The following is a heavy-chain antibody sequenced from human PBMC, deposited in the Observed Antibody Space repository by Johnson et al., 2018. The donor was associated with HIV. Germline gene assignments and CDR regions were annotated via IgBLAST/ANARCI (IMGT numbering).Heavy chain of an antibody. D-gene: IGHD2-15*01. CDR1: GFTVSSNY. V-gene: IGHV3-53*01. CDR3: ARDPCTGASCLPGAFDI. CDR2: LYSGGST. Sequence: VQLVESGGGLIQPGGSLRLSCAASGFTVSSNYVGWVRQAPGKGLEWVSVLYSGGSTYYTDSVKGRFTISRDNSKNTLYLQMNSLRAEDTAVYFCARDPCTGASCLPGAFDIWGQGTLVTVSS. J-gene: IGHJ3*02.